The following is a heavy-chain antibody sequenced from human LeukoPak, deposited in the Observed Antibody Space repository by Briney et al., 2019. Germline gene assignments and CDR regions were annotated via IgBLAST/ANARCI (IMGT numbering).Heavy chain of an antibody. CDR1: GFTFSSYE. V-gene: IGHV3-48*03. D-gene: IGHD3-22*01. CDR2: ISRSGSTI. CDR3: GRAGYYDSSGYGGDY. J-gene: IGHJ4*02. Sequence: PGRSLRLSCAASGFTFSSYEMNWVRQAPGKGLEWVSYISRSGSTIYYADSVKGRFTISRDNSKNTLYLQMNSRRAEDTAVYYLGRAGYYDSSGYGGDYWGQGTLVTVSS.